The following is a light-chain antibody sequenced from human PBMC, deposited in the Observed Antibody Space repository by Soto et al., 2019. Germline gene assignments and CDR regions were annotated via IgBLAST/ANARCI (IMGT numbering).Light chain of an antibody. CDR1: QDIGHS. J-gene: IGKJ5*01. V-gene: IGKV1-27*01. CDR2: GAS. CDR3: QQYLNVPLT. Sequence: DIQMTQSPSSLSASVRDRVTFTCRASQDIGHSLAWYQQKPGKPIQLLIYGASTLHSGVPSRFSGSGSGTDFTLTISSLRPEDIATYYCQQYLNVPLTFGQGTRLEI.